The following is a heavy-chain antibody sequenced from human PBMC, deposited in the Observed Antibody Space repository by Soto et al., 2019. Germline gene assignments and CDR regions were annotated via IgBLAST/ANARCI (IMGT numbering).Heavy chain of an antibody. Sequence: QVQLVQSGAEVKKPGASVKVSCKASGYTFTSYDINWVRQATGQGLEWMGWMNPNSGNTGYAQKLQGRVTMTRNTSISTAYMELSSLRSEDTAVYYCARASRSSWFPRYYYYMDVWGKGTTVTVSS. CDR3: ARASRSSWFPRYYYYMDV. J-gene: IGHJ6*03. V-gene: IGHV1-8*01. CDR2: MNPNSGNT. CDR1: GYTFTSYD. D-gene: IGHD6-13*01.